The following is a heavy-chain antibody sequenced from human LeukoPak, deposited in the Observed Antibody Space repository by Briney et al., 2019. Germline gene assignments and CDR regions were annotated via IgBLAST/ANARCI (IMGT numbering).Heavy chain of an antibody. D-gene: IGHD3-9*01. Sequence: GASVKVSCKASGYTFTSYYMHWVRQAPGQGLEWMGIINPSGGSTSYAQKFRGRVTMTRDTSTSTVYMELSSLRSEDTAVYYCARDAQASYYDILTGVYGMDVWGKGTTVTVPS. CDR1: GYTFTSYY. CDR3: ARDAQASYYDILTGVYGMDV. V-gene: IGHV1-46*01. J-gene: IGHJ6*04. CDR2: INPSGGST.